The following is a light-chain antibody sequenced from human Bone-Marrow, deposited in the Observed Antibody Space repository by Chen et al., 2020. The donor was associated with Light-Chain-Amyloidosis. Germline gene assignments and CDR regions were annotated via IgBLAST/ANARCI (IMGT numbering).Light chain of an antibody. V-gene: IGLV1-40*01. CDR1: SSNIGAGYD. Sequence: QSVLTQSPSVSGAPGQRVIISCSGSSSNIGAGYDVHWYQQIPGTAPKLLIYGDTIRPSGFPDRFSGFKSGTSAYLAIAGLQAEDEAHYFCQSYDSSLSGVVFGGGAKLTVL. J-gene: IGLJ2*01. CDR3: QSYDSSLSGVV. CDR2: GDT.